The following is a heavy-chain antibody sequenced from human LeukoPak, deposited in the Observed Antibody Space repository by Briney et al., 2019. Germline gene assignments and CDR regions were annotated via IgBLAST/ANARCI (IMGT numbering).Heavy chain of an antibody. CDR1: GFTLSSYA. D-gene: IGHD1-26*01. CDR2: ISYDGSNE. Sequence: PGGSLRLSCAASGFTLSSYAMHWVRQAPGKGLEWGATISYDGSNEHYADSVKGRFTISRDNSKNTLYLQMNSLRAEDTAIYYCTRGRGSYSLDYWGRGTLVTVSS. CDR3: TRGRGSYSLDY. V-gene: IGHV3-30*01. J-gene: IGHJ4*02.